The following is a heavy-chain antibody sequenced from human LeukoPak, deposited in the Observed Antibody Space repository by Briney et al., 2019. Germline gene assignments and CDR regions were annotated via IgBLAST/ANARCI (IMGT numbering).Heavy chain of an antibody. CDR2: ISGSGGST. Sequence: PGGSLRLSCAASGFAFSSYWMTWVRQAPGKGLEWVSAISGSGGSTYYADSVKGRFTISRDNSKNTLYLQMNSLRAEDTAVYYCAKGVGNYYDSSGYYPLDAFDIWGQGTMVTVSS. D-gene: IGHD3-22*01. J-gene: IGHJ3*02. CDR1: GFAFSSYW. V-gene: IGHV3-23*01. CDR3: AKGVGNYYDSSGYYPLDAFDI.